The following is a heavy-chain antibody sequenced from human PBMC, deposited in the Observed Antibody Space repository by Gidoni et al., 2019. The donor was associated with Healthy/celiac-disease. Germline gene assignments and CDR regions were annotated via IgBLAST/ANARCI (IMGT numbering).Heavy chain of an antibody. D-gene: IGHD3-3*01. J-gene: IGHJ4*02. CDR1: GFTFSSYA. CDR2: ISGSGGST. V-gene: IGHV3-23*01. CDR3: AKGYYDFWSGYYADDY. Sequence: EVQLLESGGGLVQPGGSLRLSCAASGFTFSSYAMSWVRQAPGKGLEWVSAISGSGGSTYYADSVKGRFTISRDNSKNTLYLQMNSLRAEDTAVYYCAKGYYDFWSGYYADDYWGQGTLVTVSS.